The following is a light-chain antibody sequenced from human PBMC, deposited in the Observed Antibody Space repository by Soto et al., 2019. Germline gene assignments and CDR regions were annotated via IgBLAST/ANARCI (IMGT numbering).Light chain of an antibody. CDR1: SSNFGGNT. CDR2: SNN. J-gene: IGLJ3*02. Sequence: QSVLIQPPSASGTPGQRVIISCSGSSSNFGGNTANWYQQFPGTAPKVLIYSNNQRPSGVPDRFSGSKSGTSASLAISGLQSEDEADYYCAAWDDSLNGWVFGGGTKVTVL. V-gene: IGLV1-44*01. CDR3: AAWDDSLNGWV.